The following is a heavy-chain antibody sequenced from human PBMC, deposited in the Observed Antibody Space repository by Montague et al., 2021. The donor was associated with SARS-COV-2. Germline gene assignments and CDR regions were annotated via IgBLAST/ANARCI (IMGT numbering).Heavy chain of an antibody. CDR2: IYYSGTT. Sequence: SETLSLTCTVSAGAIRDTDYFWGWIRQPPGKGLEWIGSIYYSGTTYHNPSLKSRVTISVDTSKNQFSLKLTSVTAADTAVYFYARGHLSVSMIVVVFTSASYYFDYWGRGAQVTVSS. V-gene: IGHV4-39*01. CDR3: ARGHLSVSMIVVVFTSASYYFDY. CDR1: AGAIRDTDYF. D-gene: IGHD3-22*01. J-gene: IGHJ4*02.